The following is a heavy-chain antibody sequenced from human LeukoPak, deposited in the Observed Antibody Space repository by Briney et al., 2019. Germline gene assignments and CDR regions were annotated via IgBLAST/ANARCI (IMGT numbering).Heavy chain of an antibody. D-gene: IGHD3-10*01. Sequence: ASVKVSCKASGGTFSSYAISWVRQAPGQGLEWMGGIIPIFGTANYAQKFQGRVTITTDESTSTAYMELSSLRSEDTAVYYCARGTVRGANKAPLHYYYMDVWGKGTTVTVSS. CDR2: IIPIFGTA. CDR3: ARGTVRGANKAPLHYYYMDV. V-gene: IGHV1-69*05. CDR1: GGTFSSYA. J-gene: IGHJ6*03.